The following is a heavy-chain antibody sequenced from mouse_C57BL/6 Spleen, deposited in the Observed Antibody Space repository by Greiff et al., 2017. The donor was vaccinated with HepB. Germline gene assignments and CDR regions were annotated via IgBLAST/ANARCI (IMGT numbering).Heavy chain of an antibody. Sequence: DVKLVESGGGLVKPGGSLKLSCAASGFTFSSYAMSWVRQTPEKRLEWVATISDGGSYTYYPDNVKGRFTISRDNAKNNLYLQMSHLKSEDTAMYYCAREENYGSSYSFAYWGQGTLVTVSA. CDR1: GFTFSSYA. D-gene: IGHD1-1*01. V-gene: IGHV5-4*01. J-gene: IGHJ3*01. CDR2: ISDGGSYT. CDR3: AREENYGSSYSFAY.